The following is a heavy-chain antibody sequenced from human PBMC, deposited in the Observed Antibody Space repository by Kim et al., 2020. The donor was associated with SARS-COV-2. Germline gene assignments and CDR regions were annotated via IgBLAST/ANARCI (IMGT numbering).Heavy chain of an antibody. V-gene: IGHV3-48*03. CDR2: ISSSGSTI. CDR3: ARESSSGWYPSCAFDI. CDR1: GFTFSSYE. Sequence: GGSLRLSCAASGFTFSSYEMNWVRQAPGKGLEWVSYISSSGSTIYYADSVKGRFTISRDNAKNSLYLQMNSLRAEDTAVYYCARESSSGWYPSCAFDIWGQGTMVTVSS. D-gene: IGHD6-19*01. J-gene: IGHJ3*02.